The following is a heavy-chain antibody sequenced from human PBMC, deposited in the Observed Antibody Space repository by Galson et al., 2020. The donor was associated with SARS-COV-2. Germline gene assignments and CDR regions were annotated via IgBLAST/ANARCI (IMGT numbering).Heavy chain of an antibody. V-gene: IGHV3-74*01. J-gene: IGHJ4*02. CDR1: GFTFSDYS. CDR3: ARSYWRWGDYWYY. D-gene: IGHD4-17*01. CDR2: INNDGSDT. Sequence: SGFTFSDYSMHWVRQVPGKGLVWVSHINNDGSDTTYADSVKGRFTISRDNAKNTVYLQMNSLRDEDTAVYYCARSYWRWGDYWYYWGQGTLVTVSS.